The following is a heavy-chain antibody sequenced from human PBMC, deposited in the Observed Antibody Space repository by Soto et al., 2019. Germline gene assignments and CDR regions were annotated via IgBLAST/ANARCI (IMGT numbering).Heavy chain of an antibody. CDR3: AKGGAIVAAGTRVYLYNAMDV. V-gene: IGHV1-2*02. CDR2: INPNSGDT. Sequence: ASVKVSCKASGYTFTGYYVHWVRQAPGQGLEWMGWINPNSGDTYLAQRFQGRITMNRDTSIGTAYVERRGLTSDDTAEYYCAKGGAIVAAGTRVYLYNAMDVWGQGTTVTVSS. J-gene: IGHJ6*02. D-gene: IGHD1-26*01. CDR1: GYTFTGYY.